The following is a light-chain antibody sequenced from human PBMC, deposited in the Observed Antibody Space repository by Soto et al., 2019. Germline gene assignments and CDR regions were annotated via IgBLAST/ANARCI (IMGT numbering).Light chain of an antibody. J-gene: IGKJ2*01. CDR2: GSS. CDR1: QSVSNNY. Sequence: EVVLTQSPGTLSLSPGERATLSCRASQSVSNNYFAWYQQKPGQAPRLLIFGSSYRATGIPARFSGSGSGTDFTLTIIRLEPEDFAVYYCQQYGSSPPYTFGQGTKLEIK. V-gene: IGKV3-20*01. CDR3: QQYGSSPPYT.